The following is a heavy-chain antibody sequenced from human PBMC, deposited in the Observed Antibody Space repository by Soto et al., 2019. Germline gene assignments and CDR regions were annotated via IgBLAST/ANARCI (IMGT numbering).Heavy chain of an antibody. Sequence: PSGTLSLTGAVSGGSLSSGGFSWRWFRQPPAKGLEWIAYISYSGLTHYSPSLESRATISVDTSKNQFSLKLTSMTATDTAVYYCARQNTMGATFFDSWGPGALVTVSS. CDR1: GGSLSSGGFS. CDR2: ISYSGLT. D-gene: IGHD1-26*01. CDR3: ARQNTMGATFFDS. J-gene: IGHJ4*02. V-gene: IGHV4-61*08.